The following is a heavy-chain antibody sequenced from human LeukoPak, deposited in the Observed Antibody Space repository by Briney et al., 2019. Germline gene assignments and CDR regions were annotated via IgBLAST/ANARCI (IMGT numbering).Heavy chain of an antibody. CDR2: IYGGGAA. V-gene: IGHV3-66*02. CDR3: ASSTGQQLIPYDY. J-gene: IGHJ4*02. D-gene: IGHD6-13*01. CDR1: GINVSTNY. Sequence: GGSLRLSCAASGINVSTNYMTWIRQAPGKGLEWVSLIYGGGAAYYAESVRGRFIISRDNSKNTLFLQMNSLRAEDTAVYYCASSTGQQLIPYDYWGQGTHVAVSS.